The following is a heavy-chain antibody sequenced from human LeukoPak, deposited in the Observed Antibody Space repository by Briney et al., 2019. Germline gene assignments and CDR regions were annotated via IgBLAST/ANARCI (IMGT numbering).Heavy chain of an antibody. Sequence: ASVKVSCKASGYTFTGYYMHWLRQAPGQGLEWMGWINPNSGGTNYAQKFQGWVTMTRDTSISTAYMELSRLRSDDTAVYYCARDRPPTTGTSEYYGMDVWGQGTTVTVSS. J-gene: IGHJ6*02. CDR3: ARDRPPTTGTSEYYGMDV. CDR1: GYTFTGYY. D-gene: IGHD1-1*01. V-gene: IGHV1-2*04. CDR2: INPNSGGT.